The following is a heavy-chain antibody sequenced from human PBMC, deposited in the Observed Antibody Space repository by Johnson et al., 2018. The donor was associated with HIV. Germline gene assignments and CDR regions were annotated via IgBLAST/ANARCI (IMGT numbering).Heavy chain of an antibody. D-gene: IGHD1-14*01. V-gene: IGHV3-30*02. CDR1: GFSFSDYY. Sequence: QVQLVESGGGLVKPGGSLRLSCAASGFSFSDYYMTWIRQAPGKGLEWVAFIRYDGSNKYYADSVKGRFTISRDNSKNTLYLQMNSLRAEDTAVYYCASLGLYLLGKAPLSVVFDAFDIWGQGTMVTVSS. CDR3: ASLGLYLLGKAPLSVVFDAFDI. CDR2: IRYDGSNK. J-gene: IGHJ3*02.